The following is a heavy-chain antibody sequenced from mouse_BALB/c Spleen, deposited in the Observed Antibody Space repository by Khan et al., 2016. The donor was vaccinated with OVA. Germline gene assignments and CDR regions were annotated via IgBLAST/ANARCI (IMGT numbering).Heavy chain of an antibody. Sequence: EVQLVESGPGLVKPSQSLSLTCTVTGYSITSGYAWNWLRQFPGNKLESMVYISYSGVTSYTPSLKSRISITRDPSKNQFLLLLNSVTTEDTATYYSERGNYYGYYFDYWGQGTTLTVSS. V-gene: IGHV3-2*02. J-gene: IGHJ2*01. CDR3: ERGNYYGYYFDY. D-gene: IGHD1-1*01. CDR1: GYSITSGYA. CDR2: ISYSGVT.